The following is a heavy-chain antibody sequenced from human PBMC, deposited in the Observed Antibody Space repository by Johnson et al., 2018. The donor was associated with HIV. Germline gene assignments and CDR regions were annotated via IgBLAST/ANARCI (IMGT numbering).Heavy chain of an antibody. D-gene: IGHD6-19*01. J-gene: IGHJ3*02. V-gene: IGHV3-30-3*01. CDR3: AKEETSKQWLFDAFDI. CDR2: ISYDGSNK. Sequence: QVQLVESGGGVVQPGRSLRLSCAASGFTFSSYAMHWVRQAPGKGLEWVAVISYDGSNKYYADSVQGRFTISRDNSKNTLYLQMNSLRAEDTAVYYCAKEETSKQWLFDAFDIWGQGTMVTVSS. CDR1: GFTFSSYA.